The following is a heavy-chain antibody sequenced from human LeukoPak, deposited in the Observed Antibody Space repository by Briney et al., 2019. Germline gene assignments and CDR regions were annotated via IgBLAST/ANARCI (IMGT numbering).Heavy chain of an antibody. Sequence: ASVKVSCKTSGGTFNNSAISWVRQAPGQGLEWMGWINPNSGGTNYAQKFQGRVTMTRDTSISTAYMELSRLRSDDTAVYYCARAQAMVRGVVDYWGQGTLVTVSS. J-gene: IGHJ4*02. CDR2: INPNSGGT. V-gene: IGHV1-2*02. CDR3: ARAQAMVRGVVDY. CDR1: GGTFNNSA. D-gene: IGHD3-10*01.